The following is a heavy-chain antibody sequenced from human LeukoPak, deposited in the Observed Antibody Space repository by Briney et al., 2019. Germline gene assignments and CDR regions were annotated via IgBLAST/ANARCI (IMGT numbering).Heavy chain of an antibody. CDR1: GGSISSSSYY. Sequence: SETLSLTCTVSGGSISSSSYYWGWIRQPPGKGLDWIGSIYYSGSTYYTPSLKSRVTISVDTSKNQFSLKLSSVTAADTAVYYWAREDSSGWSTWFDPWGQGTLVTVSS. J-gene: IGHJ5*02. D-gene: IGHD6-19*01. V-gene: IGHV4-39*07. CDR3: AREDSSGWSTWFDP. CDR2: IYYSGST.